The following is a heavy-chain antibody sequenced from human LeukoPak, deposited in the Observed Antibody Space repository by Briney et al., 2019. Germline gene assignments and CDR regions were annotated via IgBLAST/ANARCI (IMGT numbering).Heavy chain of an antibody. V-gene: IGHV3-9*01. D-gene: IGHD6-19*01. J-gene: IGHJ3*02. CDR3: AKIISDWSRGAFDI. Sequence: GGSLRLSCAASGFTFDDYAMHWVRQAPGKGLEWVSGISWNSGSIGYADSVKGRFTISRDNAKNSLYLQMNSLRAEDTAVYYCAKIISDWSRGAFDIWGQGTMVTVSS. CDR2: ISWNSGSI. CDR1: GFTFDDYA.